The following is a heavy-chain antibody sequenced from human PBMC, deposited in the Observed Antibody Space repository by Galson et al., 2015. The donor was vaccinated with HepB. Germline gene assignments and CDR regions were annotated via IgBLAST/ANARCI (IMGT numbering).Heavy chain of an antibody. J-gene: IGHJ6*02. CDR1: GFTFSAYS. CDR2: ISSSSSYI. Sequence: SLRLSCAASGFTFSAYSMNWVRQAPGKGLEWVSSISSSSSYIYYADSVKGRFTISRDNAKNSLYLQMNSLRAEDTAVYYCARDARVTIGYTKWDLLRGHYSGMDVWGQGTTVTVSS. CDR3: ARDARVTIGYTKWDLLRGHYSGMDV. V-gene: IGHV3-21*01. D-gene: IGHD1-26*01.